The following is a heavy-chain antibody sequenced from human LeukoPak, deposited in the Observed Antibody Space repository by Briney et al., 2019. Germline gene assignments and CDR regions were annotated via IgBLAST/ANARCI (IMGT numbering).Heavy chain of an antibody. CDR1: GFTFSSYA. CDR3: VGTAMVKGFFDY. V-gene: IGHV3-64D*06. CDR2: ISSNGGST. J-gene: IGHJ4*02. Sequence: GGSLRLSCSASGFTFSSYAMHWVRQAPGKGLEYVSVISSNGGSTYYADSVKGRFTISRDNSKNTLYLQVSSLRAEDTAVYYCVGTAMVKGFFDYWGQGTLVTVSS. D-gene: IGHD5-18*01.